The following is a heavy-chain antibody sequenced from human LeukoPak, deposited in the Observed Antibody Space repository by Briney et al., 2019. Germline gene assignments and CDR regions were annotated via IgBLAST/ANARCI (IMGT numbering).Heavy chain of an antibody. J-gene: IGHJ4*02. D-gene: IGHD5-18*01. CDR3: ARYLQLWWQGYFDY. CDR1: GGTFSSYA. Sequence: RASVKVSCKASGGTFSSYAISWVRQAPGQGLEWMGGIIPIFGTANYAQKFQGRVTITADESTSTAYMELSSLRSEDTAVYYCARYLQLWWQGYFDYWGQGTLVTVSS. CDR2: IIPIFGTA. V-gene: IGHV1-69*01.